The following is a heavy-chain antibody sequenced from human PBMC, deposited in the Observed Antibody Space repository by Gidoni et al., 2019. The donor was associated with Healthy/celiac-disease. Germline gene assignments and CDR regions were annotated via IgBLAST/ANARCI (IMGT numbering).Heavy chain of an antibody. CDR1: GFTFSSYA. Sequence: EVQLLESGGGLVQPGGSLRLSCADSGFTFSSYAMSWVRQAPGKGLEWVSAISGSGGSTYYADSVKGRFTISRDNSKNTLYLQMNSLRAEETAVYYCAKTKDNLLSYYFDYWGQGTLVTVSS. D-gene: IGHD1-1*01. V-gene: IGHV3-23*01. CDR3: AKTKDNLLSYYFDY. CDR2: ISGSGGST. J-gene: IGHJ4*02.